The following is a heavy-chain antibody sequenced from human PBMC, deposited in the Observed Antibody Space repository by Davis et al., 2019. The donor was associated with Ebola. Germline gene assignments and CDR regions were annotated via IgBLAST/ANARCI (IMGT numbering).Heavy chain of an antibody. CDR3: ARGGVAYSDLDY. J-gene: IGHJ4*02. V-gene: IGHV1-2*06. D-gene: IGHD2-21*01. Sequence: AASVKVSCKASGYTSTGYYMHWVRQAPGQGLEWMGRINPNSGGTNYAQKFQGRVTMTRDTSMSTAYMELSSLRSEDTAVYFCARGGVAYSDLDYWGQGTLVAVSS. CDR1: GYTSTGYY. CDR2: INPNSGGT.